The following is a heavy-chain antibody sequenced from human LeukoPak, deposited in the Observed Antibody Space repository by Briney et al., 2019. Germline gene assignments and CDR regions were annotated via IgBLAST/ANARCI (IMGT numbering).Heavy chain of an antibody. CDR1: GYSFTDYW. Sequence: GESLKISCKGSGYSFTDYWIGWVRQMPGKGLEWMGIIYPGDSDTRYSPSFQGQVTISADKSISTAYLQWSSLKASDTAMYYCARQRGWDIVGATALAFDIWGQGTMVTVSS. D-gene: IGHD1-26*01. J-gene: IGHJ3*02. V-gene: IGHV5-51*01. CDR2: IYPGDSDT. CDR3: ARQRGWDIVGATALAFDI.